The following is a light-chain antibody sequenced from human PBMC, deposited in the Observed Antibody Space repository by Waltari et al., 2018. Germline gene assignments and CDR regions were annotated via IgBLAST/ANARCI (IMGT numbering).Light chain of an antibody. CDR3: MQGTDWPRWT. CDR1: QSLVHSDGNTY. V-gene: IGKV2-30*02. CDR2: KVS. J-gene: IGKJ1*01. Sequence: DVVMTQSPLSLPVTLGQPATISCRSSQSLVHSDGNTYLSWFQQRPVQSPRRLIYKVSNRDSGVPDRFSGSGSGTGFTLKISRVEAEDVGVYYCMQGTDWPRWTFGQGTKVEIK.